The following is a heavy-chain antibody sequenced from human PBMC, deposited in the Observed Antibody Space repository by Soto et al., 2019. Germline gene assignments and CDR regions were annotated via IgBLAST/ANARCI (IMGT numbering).Heavy chain of an antibody. J-gene: IGHJ4*02. D-gene: IGHD3-3*01. CDR3: AKVFWSGYYCLDY. CDR1: GFTFSSYA. CDR2: ISGSGGST. Sequence: EVQLLESGGGLVQPGGSLRLSCAASGFTFSSYAMSWVRQAPGKGLKWVSAISGSGGSTYYADSVKGRFTISRDNSKNTLYLQMNSLRAEDTAVYYCAKVFWSGYYCLDYWGQGTLVTVSS. V-gene: IGHV3-23*01.